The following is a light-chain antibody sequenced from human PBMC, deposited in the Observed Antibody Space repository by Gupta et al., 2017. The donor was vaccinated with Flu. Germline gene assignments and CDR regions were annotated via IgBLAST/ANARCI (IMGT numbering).Light chain of an antibody. J-gene: IGKJ4*01. V-gene: IGKV1-39*01. CDR1: QSISSY. CDR3: QQSYSTSGPLT. Sequence: DIQMTQSPSSLSASVGDRVTITCRASQSISSYLNWYQQKPGKAPKLLIYAASSLQSGVPSRFSGSGSGTDFTLTISSLQPEDFATYYCQQSYSTSGPLTFGGGTKVEIK. CDR2: AAS.